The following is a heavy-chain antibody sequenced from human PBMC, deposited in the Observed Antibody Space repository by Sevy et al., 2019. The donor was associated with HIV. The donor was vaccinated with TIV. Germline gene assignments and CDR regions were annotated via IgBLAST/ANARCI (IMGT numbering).Heavy chain of an antibody. V-gene: IGHV3-23*01. CDR1: GFSFSSYA. CDR2: ISGSGGST. D-gene: IGHD3-10*01. CDR3: AKGGFTMVRGVFDY. Sequence: GGSLRLSCAASGFSFSSYAMSWVRQTPGKGLEWIAAISGSGGSTYYADSVKGRFTISRDNSKNTLYLQMNSLRAEDTAIYYCAKGGFTMVRGVFDYWGQGTLVTVSS. J-gene: IGHJ4*02.